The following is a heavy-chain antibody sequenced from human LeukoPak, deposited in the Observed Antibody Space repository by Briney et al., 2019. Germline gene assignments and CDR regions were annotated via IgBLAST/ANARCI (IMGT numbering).Heavy chain of an antibody. CDR1: GFTFISYA. V-gene: IGHV3-23*01. D-gene: IGHD3-10*01. Sequence: PGGSLRLSCAASGFTFISYAMSWVRQAPGKGLEWVSTISGSGGSTYYAGSVKGRFTISRDNSKNTLYLQMNSLRAEDTAVYYCAKVRSFNWFDPWGQGTLVTVSS. CDR2: ISGSGGST. J-gene: IGHJ5*02. CDR3: AKVRSFNWFDP.